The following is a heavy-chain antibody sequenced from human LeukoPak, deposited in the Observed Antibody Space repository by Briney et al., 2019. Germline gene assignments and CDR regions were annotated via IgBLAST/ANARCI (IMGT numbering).Heavy chain of an antibody. Sequence: GASVKVSCKASGYTFTGYYMHWVRQAPGQGLEWMGWINPNSGGTNYAQKFQGRVTMTRDTSTSTAYMELSRLRTDDTAVYYCARGDVVVPAAISVWFDPWGQGTLVTVSS. CDR3: ARGDVVVPAAISVWFDP. V-gene: IGHV1-2*02. CDR2: INPNSGGT. CDR1: GYTFTGYY. D-gene: IGHD2-2*02. J-gene: IGHJ5*02.